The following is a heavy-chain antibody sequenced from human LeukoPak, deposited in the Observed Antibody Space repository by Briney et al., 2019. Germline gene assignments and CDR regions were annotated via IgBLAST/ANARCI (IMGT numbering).Heavy chain of an antibody. V-gene: IGHV1-69*13. J-gene: IGHJ2*01. D-gene: IGHD6-6*01. Sequence: ASVKVSCKASGGTFSSYAISWVRQAPGQGLEWMGGIIPIFGTADYAQKFQGRVTITADESTSTAYMELSSLRSEDTAVYYCASGGTARTPFDLWGRGTLVTVSS. CDR3: ASGGTARTPFDL. CDR1: GGTFSSYA. CDR2: IIPIFGTA.